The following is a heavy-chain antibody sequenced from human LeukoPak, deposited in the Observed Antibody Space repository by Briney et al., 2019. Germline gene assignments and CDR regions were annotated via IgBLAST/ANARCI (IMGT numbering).Heavy chain of an antibody. CDR1: GYSFTSYW. V-gene: IGHV5-51*01. D-gene: IGHD1-26*01. J-gene: IGHJ4*02. CDR3: ARRSGSLHGYYNFDY. Sequence: GESLKISCKGSGYSFTSYWIGWVRQMPGKGLEWMEIIYPGDSDTRYSPSFQGQVTISADKSISTAYLQWSSLKASDTAMYYCARRSGSLHGYYNFDYWGRGTLVTVSS. CDR2: IYPGDSDT.